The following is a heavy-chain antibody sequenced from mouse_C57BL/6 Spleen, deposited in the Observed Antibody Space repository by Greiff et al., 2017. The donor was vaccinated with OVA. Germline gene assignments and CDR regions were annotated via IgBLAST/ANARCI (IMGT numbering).Heavy chain of an antibody. V-gene: IGHV1-50*01. J-gene: IGHJ1*03. CDR2: IDPSDSYT. Sequence: QVQLQQPGAELVKPGASVKLSCKASGYTFTSYWMQWVKQRPGQGLEWIGEIDPSDSYTKYTQKFKGKATLTVDTSSSTAYMQLSSLTSEDSAVYCCARSISGYFDVWGTGTTVTVSS. CDR3: ARSISGYFDV. CDR1: GYTFTSYW.